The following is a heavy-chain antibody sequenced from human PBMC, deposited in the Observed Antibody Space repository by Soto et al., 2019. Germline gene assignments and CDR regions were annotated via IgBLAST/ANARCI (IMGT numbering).Heavy chain of an antibody. CDR1: GFTVSSNY. CDR2: IYSGVST. Sequence: EVQLVESGGGLIQPGGSLRLSCAASGFTVSSNYMSWVRQAPGKGLGWVSVIYSGVSTYYADSVKGRFTISRDNSKNTLYLQMNSLRAEDTSVYYCAREGGSGWSLDAFDIWGQGTMVTVSS. D-gene: IGHD6-19*01. V-gene: IGHV3-53*01. CDR3: AREGGSGWSLDAFDI. J-gene: IGHJ3*02.